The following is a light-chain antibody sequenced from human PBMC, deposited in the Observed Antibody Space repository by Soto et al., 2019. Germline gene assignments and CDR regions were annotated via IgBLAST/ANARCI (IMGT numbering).Light chain of an antibody. V-gene: IGLV1-44*01. CDR3: AAWDDSVNGWV. J-gene: IGLJ3*02. Sequence: QLVLTQPPSASGTPGQRVTISCSGSRPNIGSNTVNWYQQVPGTAPKLLIYSDNQRPSGVPDRFSGSRSGTSASLAISGLQSEDGADYYCAAWDDSVNGWVFGGGTKLTVL. CDR2: SDN. CDR1: RPNIGSNT.